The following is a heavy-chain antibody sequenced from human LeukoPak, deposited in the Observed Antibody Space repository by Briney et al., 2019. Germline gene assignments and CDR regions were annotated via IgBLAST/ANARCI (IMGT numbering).Heavy chain of an antibody. CDR1: GGSISSGSYY. CDR3: ARSRAVTFDY. D-gene: IGHD4-11*01. J-gene: IGHJ4*02. Sequence: PSETLSLTCTVSGGSISSGSYYWSWLRQPAGKGLEWIGRIYTSGSTNYNPSLKSRVTISVDTSKNQFSLKLSSVTAADTAVYYCARSRAVTFDYWGQGTLVTVSS. V-gene: IGHV4-61*02. CDR2: IYTSGST.